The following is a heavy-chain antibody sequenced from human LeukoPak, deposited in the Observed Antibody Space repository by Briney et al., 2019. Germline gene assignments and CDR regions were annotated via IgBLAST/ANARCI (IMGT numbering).Heavy chain of an antibody. J-gene: IGHJ3*02. CDR2: ISGSGGST. Sequence: GGSLRLSCAASGSIFSSYAMSWVRQAPGKGLEWVSTISGSGGSTFYADSGKGRFTISRDNSKNTLYLQMNSLRSEDTAVYYCAKSGDYGSAADAFDIWGQGTMVTVSS. CDR1: GSIFSSYA. V-gene: IGHV3-23*01. CDR3: AKSGDYGSAADAFDI. D-gene: IGHD4-17*01.